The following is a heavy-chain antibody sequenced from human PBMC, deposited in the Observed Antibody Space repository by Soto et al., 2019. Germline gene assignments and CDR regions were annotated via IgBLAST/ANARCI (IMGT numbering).Heavy chain of an antibody. CDR2: IIPIFGTA. CDR1: GGTFSSYA. V-gene: IGHV1-69*06. J-gene: IGHJ6*02. CDR3: ASLEYYYGSGSYSYYYYGMDV. D-gene: IGHD3-10*01. Sequence: GASVKVSCKASGGTFSSYAISWVRQAPGQGLERMGGIIPIFGTANYAQKFQGRVTITADKSTSTAYMELSSLRSEDTAVYYCASLEYYYGSGSYSYYYYGMDVWGQGTTVTVSS.